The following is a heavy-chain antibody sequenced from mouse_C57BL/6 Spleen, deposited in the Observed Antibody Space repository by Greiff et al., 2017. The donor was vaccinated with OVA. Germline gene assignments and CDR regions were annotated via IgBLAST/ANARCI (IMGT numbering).Heavy chain of an antibody. CDR3: ARRYGSSRGYFDY. Sequence: QVQLQQPGAELVRPGSSVKLSCKASGYTFTSYWMHWVKQRPIQGLEWIGNIDPSDSETHYNQKFKDKATLTVDKSSSTAYMQLSSLTSEDSAVYYCARRYGSSRGYFDYWGQGTTLTVSS. CDR2: IDPSDSET. D-gene: IGHD1-1*01. V-gene: IGHV1-52*01. CDR1: GYTFTSYW. J-gene: IGHJ2*01.